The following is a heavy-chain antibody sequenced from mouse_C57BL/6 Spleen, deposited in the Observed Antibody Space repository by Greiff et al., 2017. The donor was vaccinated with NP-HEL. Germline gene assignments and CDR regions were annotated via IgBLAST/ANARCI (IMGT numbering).Heavy chain of an antibody. CDR1: GYTFTDYY. J-gene: IGHJ4*01. CDR3: ARSGVDYYGSREAMDY. V-gene: IGHV1-26*01. CDR2: INPNNGGT. D-gene: IGHD1-1*01. Sequence: EVQLQQSGPELVKPGASVKISCKASGYTFTDYYMNWVKQSHGKSLEWIGDINPNNGGTSYNQKFKGKATLTVDKSSSTAYMELRSLTSEDSAVYYCARSGVDYYGSREAMDYWGQGTSVTVSS.